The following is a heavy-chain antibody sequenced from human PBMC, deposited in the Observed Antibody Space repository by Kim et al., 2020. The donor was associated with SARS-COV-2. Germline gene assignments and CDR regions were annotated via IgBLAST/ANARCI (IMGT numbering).Heavy chain of an antibody. CDR2: ISGSGGNT. Sequence: GGSLRLSCAASGFSFSNYAMNWVRQAPGKGLEWVSGISGSGGNTYYADSVKGRFTISRDNSKNTLYLQMNSLRAEDTAIYYCANGRGGVLAATEYWGQGTLVTVSS. CDR3: ANGRGGVLAATEY. D-gene: IGHD2-2*01. J-gene: IGHJ4*02. CDR1: GFSFSNYA. V-gene: IGHV3-23*01.